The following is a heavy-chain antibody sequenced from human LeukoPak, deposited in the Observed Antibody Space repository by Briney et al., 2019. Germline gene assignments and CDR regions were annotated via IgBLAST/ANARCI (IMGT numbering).Heavy chain of an antibody. CDR1: GFTYSSYS. CDR2: LNSDGSTT. Sequence: PGGSLRLSCAASGFTYSSYSMNWVRQAPGKGLMWVSHLNSDGSTTTYADSVKGRFTISRDNAKNTLYLQMHSLRAEDTAVYYCATLPTSHSLDLWGQGTLVTVSS. J-gene: IGHJ5*02. D-gene: IGHD2-15*01. V-gene: IGHV3-74*01. CDR3: ATLPTSHSLDL.